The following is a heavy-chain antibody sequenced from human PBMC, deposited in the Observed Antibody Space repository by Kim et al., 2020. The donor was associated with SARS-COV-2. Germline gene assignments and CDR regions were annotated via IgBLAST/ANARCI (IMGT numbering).Heavy chain of an antibody. CDR1: GFTFDDYA. CDR3: AKDYAGPGIAAAGTNWFDP. D-gene: IGHD6-13*01. J-gene: IGHJ5*02. V-gene: IGHV3-43*02. Sequence: GGSLRLSCAASGFTFDDYAMHWVRQAPGKGLEWVSLISGDGGSTYYADSVKGRFTISRDNSKNSLYLQMNSLRTEDTALYYCAKDYAGPGIAAAGTNWFDPWGQGTLVTVSS. CDR2: ISGDGGST.